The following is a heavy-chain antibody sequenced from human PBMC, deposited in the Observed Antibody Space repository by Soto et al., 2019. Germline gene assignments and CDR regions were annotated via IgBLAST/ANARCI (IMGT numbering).Heavy chain of an antibody. V-gene: IGHV1-69*17. CDR1: GGTFDSFT. Sequence: QVQLVQSGAEVKQPGSSVKVSCTISGGTFDSFTISWVRQAPGQGFEWMGGIIPVSVVPIYSRHFQGRITPTSDTSPSTSYMGLSGLKFSDTAVYFGARDSLPPTIDFRGQGTLVSVS. CDR3: ARDSLPPTIDF. CDR2: IIPVSVVP. J-gene: IGHJ4*02.